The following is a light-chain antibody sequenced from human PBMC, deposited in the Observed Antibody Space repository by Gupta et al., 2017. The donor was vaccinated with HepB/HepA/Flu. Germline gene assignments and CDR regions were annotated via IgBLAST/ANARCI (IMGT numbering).Light chain of an antibody. Sequence: DIVMTQSPDFLAVSLGERATINCQSSKSVLYSSNNRNNLVWYQQKPGQPPRLLIYWASTRESGVPDRFSGSGSGTDFTLTISSLQAEDVAVYYCQQYYSTPWTFGQGTKVEIK. CDR3: QQYYSTPWT. J-gene: IGKJ1*01. V-gene: IGKV4-1*01. CDR1: KSVLYSSNNRNN. CDR2: WAS.